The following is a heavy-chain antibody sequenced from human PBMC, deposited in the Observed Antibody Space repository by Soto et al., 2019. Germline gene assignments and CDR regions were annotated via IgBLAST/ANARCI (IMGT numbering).Heavy chain of an antibody. CDR3: ARRSCSGDSCSQYYYYGFDV. CDR2: VHPGDYDS. J-gene: IGHJ6*02. D-gene: IGHD2-15*01. Sequence: GESLKLSGMGSGYSFTSHWIGWVRQMPGKGLEWMGIVHPGDYDSRYSPPFQGQVTISADKSINTAYLQWSSLKASDTAIYYCARRSCSGDSCSQYYYYGFDVWGQGTTVTVS. V-gene: IGHV5-51*01. CDR1: GYSFTSHW.